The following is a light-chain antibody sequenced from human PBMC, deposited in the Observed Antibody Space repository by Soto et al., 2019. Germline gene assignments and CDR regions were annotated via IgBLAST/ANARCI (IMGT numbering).Light chain of an antibody. CDR3: QQYNNWPRT. V-gene: IGKV3-15*01. Sequence: EIVMTQSPVTLSVSPGERATLSCRASQSISITLAWYQQKPGQAPRLLIYGASTRATDIPARFSGSGSGTEFTLTISGLQSEDFAVYYCQQYNNWPRTFGGGTKVEI. CDR2: GAS. CDR1: QSISIT. J-gene: IGKJ4*01.